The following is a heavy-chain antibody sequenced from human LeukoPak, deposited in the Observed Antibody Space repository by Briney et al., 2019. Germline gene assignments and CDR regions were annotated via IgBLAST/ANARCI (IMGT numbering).Heavy chain of an antibody. CDR3: ARQYFITMVRGVNKENWFDS. V-gene: IGHV3-23*01. CDR1: GFIFNTCA. CDR2: ISDRGDST. D-gene: IGHD3-10*01. J-gene: IGHJ5*01. Sequence: PGGSLRLSCAASGFIFNTCAMTWVRQAPGKGLEWVSGISDRGDSTYYADSVKGRFTISRDSSKNTLYLQMNNLRAEDTAVYYCARQYFITMVRGVNKENWFDSWGQGTLVTVSS.